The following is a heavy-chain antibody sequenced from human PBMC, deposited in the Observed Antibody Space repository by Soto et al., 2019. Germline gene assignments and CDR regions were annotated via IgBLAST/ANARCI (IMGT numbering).Heavy chain of an antibody. CDR2: IIPIFGTA. J-gene: IGHJ5*02. Sequence: QVQLVQSGAEVKKPGSSVKVSYKASGGTFSSYAISCVRQAPGQALEWMGGIIPIFGTANYAQKFQGRVTITADESTSTADMELSSLRSEDTAVYYCARGSMAAAIGWFDPWGQGTLFTVSS. V-gene: IGHV1-69*12. CDR3: ARGSMAAAIGWFDP. CDR1: GGTFSSYA. D-gene: IGHD6-25*01.